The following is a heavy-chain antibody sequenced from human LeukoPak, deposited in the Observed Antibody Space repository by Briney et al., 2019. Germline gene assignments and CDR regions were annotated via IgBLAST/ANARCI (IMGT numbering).Heavy chain of an antibody. J-gene: IGHJ3*02. CDR3: ARVGYSYGYAFDI. CDR2: IYYSGST. D-gene: IGHD5-18*01. V-gene: IGHV4-59*01. Sequence: SETLSLTCTVSGGSISSYYWSWIRQPPGKGLEWIGYIYYSGSTNYNPSLKSRVTISVDTSKNQFSLKLSSVTAADTAVYYCARVGYSYGYAFDIWGQGAMVTVSS. CDR1: GGSISSYY.